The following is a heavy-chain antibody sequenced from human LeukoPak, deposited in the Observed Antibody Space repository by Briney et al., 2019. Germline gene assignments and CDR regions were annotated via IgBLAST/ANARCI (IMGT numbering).Heavy chain of an antibody. CDR2: IRSSSSTI. Sequence: GGSLRLSCAASGFTFSSYSMNWVRQAPGKGLEWDSYIRSSSSTIYYADSVKGRFTISRDNAKNTLYLQMNSLRAENTAVYYCAKDPAPRFGLLWFGELPHAFDIWGQGTMVTVSS. V-gene: IGHV3-48*04. CDR3: AKDPAPRFGLLWFGELPHAFDI. J-gene: IGHJ3*02. CDR1: GFTFSSYS. D-gene: IGHD3-10*01.